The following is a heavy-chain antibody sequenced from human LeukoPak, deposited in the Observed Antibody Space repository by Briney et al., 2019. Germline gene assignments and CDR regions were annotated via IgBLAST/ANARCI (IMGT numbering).Heavy chain of an antibody. D-gene: IGHD3-22*01. J-gene: IGHJ5*02. CDR2: INPNSGGT. V-gene: IGHV1-2*02. Sequence: GASVKVSCKASGYTFTGYYMHRVRQAPGQGPEWMGWINPNSGGTNYAQKFQGRVTMTRDTSISTAYMELSRLRSDDTAVYYCAREEHVVVVTQRPFDPWGQGTLVTVSS. CDR3: AREEHVVVVTQRPFDP. CDR1: GYTFTGYY.